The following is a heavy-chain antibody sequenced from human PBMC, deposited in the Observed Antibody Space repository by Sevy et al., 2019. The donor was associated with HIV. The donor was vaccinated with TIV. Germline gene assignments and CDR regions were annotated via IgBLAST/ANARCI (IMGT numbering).Heavy chain of an antibody. CDR3: ASDGHEELGYCSGGSCFRVYYYYYMDV. CDR1: GFTFSSYE. CDR2: ISSSGSTI. Sequence: GGSLRLSCAASGFTFSSYEMNWVRQAPGKGLEWVSYISSSGSTIYYADSVKGRFTISRDNAKNSLYLQMNSLRAEDTAVYYCASDGHEELGYCSGGSCFRVYYYYYMDVWGKGTTVTVSS. V-gene: IGHV3-48*03. J-gene: IGHJ6*03. D-gene: IGHD2-15*01.